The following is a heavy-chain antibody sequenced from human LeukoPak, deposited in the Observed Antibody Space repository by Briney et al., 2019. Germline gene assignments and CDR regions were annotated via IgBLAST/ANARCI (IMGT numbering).Heavy chain of an antibody. CDR2: INPTSGGT. Sequence: GASVKVSCKASGYTFTDYYMQWVRQAPGQGLEWMGCINPTSGGTTYAQKFQGRVSMTRDTSITTAYMELTSLGSDDTAVYYCATHQSDIYYGMYVWGQGTTVTVSS. V-gene: IGHV1-2*02. J-gene: IGHJ6*02. D-gene: IGHD2-15*01. CDR1: GYTFTDYY. CDR3: ATHQSDIYYGMYV.